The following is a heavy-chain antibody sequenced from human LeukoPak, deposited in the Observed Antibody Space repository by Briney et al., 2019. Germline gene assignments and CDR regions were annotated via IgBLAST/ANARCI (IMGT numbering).Heavy chain of an antibody. V-gene: IGHV3-23*01. Sequence: GGSLRLSCAASGFTFSSYAMSWVRQAPGKGLEWVSAISAGSSTYYADSVKGRFTISRDNAKNSLYLQMNSLRAEDTAVYYCARDAVGATDYWGQGTLVTVSS. J-gene: IGHJ4*02. CDR1: GFTFSSYA. CDR2: ISAGSST. D-gene: IGHD1-26*01. CDR3: ARDAVGATDY.